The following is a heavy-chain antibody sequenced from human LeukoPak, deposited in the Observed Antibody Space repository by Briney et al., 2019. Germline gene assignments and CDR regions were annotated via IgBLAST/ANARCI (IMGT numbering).Heavy chain of an antibody. J-gene: IGHJ3*01. V-gene: IGHV3-30*18. CDR1: GFTFSSYG. Sequence: GGSLRLSCTASGFTFSSYGMHWVRQAPGKGLEWMAVIYFDGSKKYYAESVKGRFSISRDYSKNTLYLEMNSLRAEDTAVYYCAKDAIPSSWSFAIDAWGQGTMVTVSS. CDR3: AKDAIPSSWSFAIDA. CDR2: IYFDGSKK. D-gene: IGHD6-13*01.